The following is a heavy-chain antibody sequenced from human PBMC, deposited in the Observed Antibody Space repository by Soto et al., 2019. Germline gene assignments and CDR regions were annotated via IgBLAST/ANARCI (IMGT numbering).Heavy chain of an antibody. Sequence: ASVKVSCKASGGTFSSYAISWVRQAPGQGLEWMGGIIPIFGTANYAQKFQGRVTITADESTSTAYMELSSLRSEDTAVYYCALTPPGDMVAGTNYYYYGMDVWGQGTTVTVSS. CDR2: IIPIFGTA. CDR3: ALTPPGDMVAGTNYYYYGMDV. CDR1: GGTFSSYA. J-gene: IGHJ6*02. D-gene: IGHD6-19*01. V-gene: IGHV1-69*13.